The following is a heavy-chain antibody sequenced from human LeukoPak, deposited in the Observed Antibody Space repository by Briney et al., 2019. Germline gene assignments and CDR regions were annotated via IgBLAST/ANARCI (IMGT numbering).Heavy chain of an antibody. J-gene: IGHJ4*02. CDR3: ATSPMITFGGVIEKKYQLQYYFDY. D-gene: IGHD3-16*02. CDR2: IIPIFGIA. Sequence: SVKVSCKASGGTFSSYAINWVRQAPGQGLEWMGGIIPIFGIANYAQKFQGRVTITADESTSTAYMELSSLRSEDTAMYYCATSPMITFGGVIEKKYQLQYYFDYWGQGTLVTVSS. V-gene: IGHV1-69*01. CDR1: GGTFSSYA.